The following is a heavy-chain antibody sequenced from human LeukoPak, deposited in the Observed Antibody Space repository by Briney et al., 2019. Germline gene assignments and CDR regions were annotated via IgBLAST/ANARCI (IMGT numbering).Heavy chain of an antibody. CDR1: GFTFSSYS. D-gene: IGHD6-19*01. V-gene: IGHV3-48*01. Sequence: PGGSLRLSCAASGFTFSSYSMNWVRQAPGKGLEWVSYISASSTTIYYIDSVKGRFTISRDNAKSSLYLQMNSLTAEDTAVYYCAREPYSSAWLFDYWGQGTLVTVSS. J-gene: IGHJ4*02. CDR2: ISASSTTI. CDR3: AREPYSSAWLFDY.